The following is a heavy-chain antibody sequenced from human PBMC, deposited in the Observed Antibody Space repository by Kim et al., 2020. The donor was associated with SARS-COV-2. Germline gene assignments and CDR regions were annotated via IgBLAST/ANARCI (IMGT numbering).Heavy chain of an antibody. J-gene: IGHJ4*02. CDR3: ARDDGGYYGSGRYSDY. D-gene: IGHD3-10*01. V-gene: IGHV4-39*07. Sequence: SLKSRVTISVDTSKNQFSLKLSSVTAADTAVYYCARDDGGYYGSGRYSDYWGQGTLVTVSS.